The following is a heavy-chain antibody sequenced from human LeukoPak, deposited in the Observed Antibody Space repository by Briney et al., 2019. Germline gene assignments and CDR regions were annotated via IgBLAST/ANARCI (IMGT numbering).Heavy chain of an antibody. V-gene: IGHV3-9*01. Sequence: GRSLRLSCAASGFTFDDYAMHWVRQAPGKGLEWVSGISWNSGSIGYADSVKGRFTISRDNAKNSLYLQMNSLRAEDTALYYCAKDAGWELLEHFGYWGQGTLVTVSS. CDR2: ISWNSGSI. CDR3: AKDAGWELLEHFGY. D-gene: IGHD1-26*01. CDR1: GFTFDDYA. J-gene: IGHJ4*02.